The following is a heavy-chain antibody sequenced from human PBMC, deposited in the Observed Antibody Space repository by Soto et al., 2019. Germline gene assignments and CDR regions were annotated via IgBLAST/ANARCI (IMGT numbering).Heavy chain of an antibody. Sequence: PGGSLRLSCAASGFTFRSYAMTWVRHAPGKGLEWVSTLSDSGGHTYYADSVKGRFTISRDNPKNTLYLQMNSLRAEDTAVYYCAKDSQSVSVSAGRVYGMDVWGQGTTVTVSS. CDR2: LSDSGGHT. J-gene: IGHJ6*02. CDR3: AKDSQSVSVSAGRVYGMDV. V-gene: IGHV3-23*01. CDR1: GFTFRSYA. D-gene: IGHD6-13*01.